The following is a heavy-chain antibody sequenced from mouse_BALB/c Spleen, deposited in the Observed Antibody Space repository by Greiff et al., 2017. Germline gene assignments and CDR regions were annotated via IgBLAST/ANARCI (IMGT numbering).Heavy chain of an antibody. Sequence: QVQLKQSGAELAKPGASVKMSCKASGYTFTSYWMHWVKQRPGQGLEWIGYINPSTGYTEYNQKFKDKATLTADKSSSTAYMQLSSLTSEDSAVYYCARGAYGNFWFAYWGQGTLVTVSA. CDR3: ARGAYGNFWFAY. CDR2: INPSTGYT. J-gene: IGHJ3*01. V-gene: IGHV1-7*01. CDR1: GYTFTSYW. D-gene: IGHD2-1*01.